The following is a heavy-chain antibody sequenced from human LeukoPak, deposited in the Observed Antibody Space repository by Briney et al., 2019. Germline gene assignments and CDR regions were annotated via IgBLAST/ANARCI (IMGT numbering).Heavy chain of an antibody. D-gene: IGHD2-2*01. CDR2: IKQDGSEK. Sequence: GGSLRLPCAASGFTFSSYWMSWVRQAPGKGLEWVANIKQDGSEKYYVDSVKGRFTISRDNAKNSLYLQMNSLRAEDTAVYYCARDIVVPAAMPRSLWGQGTLVTVSS. J-gene: IGHJ4*02. CDR1: GFTFSSYW. V-gene: IGHV3-7*01. CDR3: ARDIVVPAAMPRSL.